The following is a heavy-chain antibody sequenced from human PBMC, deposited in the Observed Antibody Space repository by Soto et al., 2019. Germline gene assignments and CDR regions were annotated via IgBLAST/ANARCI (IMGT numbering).Heavy chain of an antibody. CDR3: ARERGGYGLFDS. J-gene: IGHJ4*02. Sequence: SETLSLTCTVSGGSISNAAYSWSWIRQPPGKGLEWIGYIYPSGMPFYNPSLRSRVTISIDRANDQFSLNLKSVTAADTAVYYCARERGGYGLFDSWGQGTLVTVSS. CDR1: GGSISNAAYS. CDR2: IYPSGMP. V-gene: IGHV4-30-2*01. D-gene: IGHD5-18*01.